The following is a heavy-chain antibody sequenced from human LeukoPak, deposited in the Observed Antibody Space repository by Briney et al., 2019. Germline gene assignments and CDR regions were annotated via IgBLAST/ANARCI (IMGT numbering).Heavy chain of an antibody. D-gene: IGHD3-3*01. CDR1: RGTFSSYA. J-gene: IGHJ4*02. CDR2: IIPIFGTA. V-gene: IGHV1-69*05. Sequence: SVKVSCKASRGTFSSYAISWVRQAPGQGLEWMGGIIPIFGTANYAQKFQGRVTITTDESTSTAYMELSSLRSEDTAVYYCALRFLEWPEYGVGFDYWGQGTLVTVSS. CDR3: ALRFLEWPEYGVGFDY.